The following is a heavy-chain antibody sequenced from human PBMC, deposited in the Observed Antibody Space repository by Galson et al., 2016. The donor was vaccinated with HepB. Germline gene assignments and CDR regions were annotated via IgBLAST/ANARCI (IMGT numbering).Heavy chain of an antibody. J-gene: IGHJ4*02. V-gene: IGHV4-30-2*01. CDR2: IYHSGNT. CDR1: GDSISSGTFS. D-gene: IGHD2-21*02. CDR3: ARVAYCGGGCQPHLDY. Sequence: TLSLTCAVSGDSISSGTFSWSWLRQPPGKGLEWIGYIYHSGNTYYNPSLRSRVSISVDRSKNRFSLRLGSVTAADTAAYYCARVAYCGGGCQPHLDYWGQGTLVTVSS.